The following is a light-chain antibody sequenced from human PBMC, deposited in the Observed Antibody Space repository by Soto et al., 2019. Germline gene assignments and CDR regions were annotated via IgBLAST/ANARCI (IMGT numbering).Light chain of an antibody. J-gene: IGLJ2*01. CDR1: RSNIGSNT. CDR2: NNN. CDR3: AAWDDSLNGPDVA. Sequence: QSVLTQPPSASGTPGQRVTISCSGCRSNIGSNTVNWYQQVPGTAPKLLIYNNNQRPSGVPDRFSASKSGTSASLAISGLQSEDEAEYFCAAWDDSLNGPDVAFGGGTQLTVL. V-gene: IGLV1-44*01.